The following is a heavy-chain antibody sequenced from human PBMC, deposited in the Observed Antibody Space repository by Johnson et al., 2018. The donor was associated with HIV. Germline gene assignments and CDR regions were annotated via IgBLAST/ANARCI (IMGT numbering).Heavy chain of an antibody. CDR3: ARERHYYGSVRPRERQGDAFDI. CDR2: IYSGGTT. J-gene: IGHJ3*02. D-gene: IGHD3-10*01. CDR1: GFTVSSNY. Sequence: VQLVESGGGLIQPGGSLRLSCAASGFTVSSNYMNWVRQAPGKGLELVSVIYSGGTTYYADSVKGRFSISRDNSKNTLYLQMNSLRAEDTAVYFCARERHYYGSVRPRERQGDAFDIWGQGTMVTVAS. V-gene: IGHV3-53*01.